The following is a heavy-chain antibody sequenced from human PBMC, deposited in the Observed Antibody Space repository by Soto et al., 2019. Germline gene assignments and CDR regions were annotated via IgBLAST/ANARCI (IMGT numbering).Heavy chain of an antibody. CDR2: IKQDGSEK. Sequence: EVQLVESGGGLVQPGGSLRLSCAASGLAFSRYWMSCVRQAPGKGLEWVANIKQDGSEKYYVDSVKGRFTISRDNAKNSLYLQMNTLRAEDTAVYYCAGGLGWLVDYWGQGTLVNVSS. CDR3: AGGLGWLVDY. J-gene: IGHJ4*02. D-gene: IGHD3-3*01. CDR1: GLAFSRYW. V-gene: IGHV3-7*04.